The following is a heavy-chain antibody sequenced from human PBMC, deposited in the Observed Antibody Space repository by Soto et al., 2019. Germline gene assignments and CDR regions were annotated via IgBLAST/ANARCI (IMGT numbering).Heavy chain of an antibody. Sequence: SDTLSLTCTVSGGSISGYYWSWIRQPPGKGLEWIGNVHYSGSTNYNPSLKSRIAISADTSKNQFSLKLSSVTAADTAIYYCTRVLNPGYHDYWGQGNQVTVSS. D-gene: IGHD5-12*01. CDR3: TRVLNPGYHDY. CDR1: GGSISGYY. V-gene: IGHV4-59*01. J-gene: IGHJ4*02. CDR2: VHYSGST.